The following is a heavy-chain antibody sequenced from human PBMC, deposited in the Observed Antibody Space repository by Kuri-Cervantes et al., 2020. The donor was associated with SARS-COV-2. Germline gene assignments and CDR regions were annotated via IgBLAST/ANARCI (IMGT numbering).Heavy chain of an antibody. CDR2: ISGSGGST. CDR1: GFTFSSYA. Sequence: GESLKISCAASGFTFSSYAMSWVRQAPGKGLEWVSVISGSGGSTYYADSVKGRFTISIDNSKDTLYLQMNSLRAEDTAVYYCAKTVAGTGIDYWGQGTLVTVSS. CDR3: AKTVAGTGIDY. V-gene: IGHV3-23*01. J-gene: IGHJ4*02. D-gene: IGHD6-19*01.